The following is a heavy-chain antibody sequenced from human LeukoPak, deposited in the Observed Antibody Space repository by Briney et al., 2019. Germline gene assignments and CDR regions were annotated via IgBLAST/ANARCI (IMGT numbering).Heavy chain of an antibody. J-gene: IGHJ4*02. CDR3: ARAIRGYSYGHFDY. CDR2: IYSGGST. Sequence: GGSLRLSCAASGFTFSSNYMSWVRQAPGKGLEWVSVIYSGGSTYYADSVKGRFTISRDNSKNTLYLQMNSLRAEDTAVYYCARAIRGYSYGHFDYWGQGTLVTVSS. V-gene: IGHV3-53*01. CDR1: GFTFSSNY. D-gene: IGHD5-18*01.